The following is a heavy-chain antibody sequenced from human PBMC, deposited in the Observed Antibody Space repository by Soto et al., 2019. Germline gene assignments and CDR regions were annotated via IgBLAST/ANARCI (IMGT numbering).Heavy chain of an antibody. V-gene: IGHV1-8*01. D-gene: IGHD3-16*01. J-gene: IGHJ3*02. CDR3: ARSTQEFGLLDI. CDR2: MNPNSGNT. CDR1: GYTFTSYD. Sequence: QVHLVQSGAEGKKPGASVKASCKAPGYTFTSYDITWVRRATGQGLEWMGWMNPNSGNTGYAQKFQGRVTMTRNTSISTAYMELSSLRSEDTAVYYCARSTQEFGLLDIWGQGTMVTVSS.